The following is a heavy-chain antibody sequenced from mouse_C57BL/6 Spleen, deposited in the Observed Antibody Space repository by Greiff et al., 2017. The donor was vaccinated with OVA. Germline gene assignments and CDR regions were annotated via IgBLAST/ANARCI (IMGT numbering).Heavy chain of an antibody. CDR1: GYTFTSYW. D-gene: IGHD1-1*01. CDR2: IDPSDSYT. Sequence: VQLQQSGAELVKPGASVKLSCKASGYTFTSYWMQWVKQRPGQGLEWIGEIDPSDSYTNYNQKFKGKATLTVDTSSSTAYMQLSSLTSEDSAVYYCARWIYYYGSSSWFAYWGQGTLVTVSA. J-gene: IGHJ3*01. CDR3: ARWIYYYGSSSWFAY. V-gene: IGHV1-50*01.